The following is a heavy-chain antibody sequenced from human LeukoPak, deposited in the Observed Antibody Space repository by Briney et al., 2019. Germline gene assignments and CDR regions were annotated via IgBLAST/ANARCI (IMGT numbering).Heavy chain of an antibody. V-gene: IGHV3-64*04. CDR1: GFTFSINA. Sequence: GGSLRLSCSASGFTFSINAMHWVRQAPGKGLEYISGIRNDGGSTYYADSVRGRFTISRDNSKNTLYLQMNSLRAEDTAVYYCARVFSPAAGYQYFQHWGQGTLVTVSS. D-gene: IGHD6-13*01. CDR2: IRNDGGST. CDR3: ARVFSPAAGYQYFQH. J-gene: IGHJ1*01.